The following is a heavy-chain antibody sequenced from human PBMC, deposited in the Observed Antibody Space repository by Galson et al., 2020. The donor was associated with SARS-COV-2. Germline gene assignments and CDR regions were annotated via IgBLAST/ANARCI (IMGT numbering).Heavy chain of an antibody. CDR1: GSTSTGYY. Sequence: ASVKVTCQPSGSTSTGYYMHWVRQAPGQGPEWMAWINPTSGSTNYAQKFHGRVTMTRDTSISTAYMELSRLRSDDTAVYYCAREAITMVRGVRSGFDPWGQGTLVTVSS. CDR2: INPTSGST. V-gene: IGHV1-2*02. D-gene: IGHD3-10*01. CDR3: AREAITMVRGVRSGFDP. J-gene: IGHJ5*02.